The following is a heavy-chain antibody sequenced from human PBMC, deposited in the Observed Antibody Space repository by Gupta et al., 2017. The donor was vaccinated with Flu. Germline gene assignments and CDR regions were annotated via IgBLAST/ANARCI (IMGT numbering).Heavy chain of an antibody. D-gene: IGHD1-26*01. CDR3: ARDSGRFYIDY. CDR1: AFTLRSYW. Sequence: EVQMVESGGGSVQPGGSLRLSCEASAFTLRSYWTRGVLQATGKGFEWVANIKQDESEKYYGDSGKGRLSISRDNAKNSHYLQMNNLRAEDTAVYYCARDSGRFYIDYWGQGTLVTVSS. CDR2: IKQDESEK. J-gene: IGHJ4*02. V-gene: IGHV3-7*01.